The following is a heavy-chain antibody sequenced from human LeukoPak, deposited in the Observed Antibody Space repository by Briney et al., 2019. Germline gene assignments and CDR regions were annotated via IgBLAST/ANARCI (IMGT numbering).Heavy chain of an antibody. CDR2: IKQDGSEK. J-gene: IGHJ4*02. CDR3: ARDSPERGYSYGPLDNYFDY. Sequence: GGSLRLSCAASGFTFSSYWMSWVRQAPGKGLEWVANIKQDGSEKYYVDSVKGRFAISRDNAKNSLYLQMYSLRAEDTAVYYCARDSPERGYSYGPLDNYFDYWGQGTLVTVSS. CDR1: GFTFSSYW. D-gene: IGHD5-18*01. V-gene: IGHV3-7*01.